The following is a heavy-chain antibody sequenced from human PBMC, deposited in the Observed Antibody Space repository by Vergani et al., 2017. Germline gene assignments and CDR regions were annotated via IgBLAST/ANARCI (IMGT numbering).Heavy chain of an antibody. CDR3: ATSIPAATNWFDP. CDR1: GGSISSSSYY. V-gene: IGHV4-39*01. J-gene: IGHJ5*02. D-gene: IGHD2-2*01. Sequence: QLQLQESGPGLVKPSETLSLTCTVSGGSISSSSYYWGWIRQPPGKGLEWIGSIYYSGSTYYNPSLKSRVTISVDTSKNQFSLKRSSVTAADTAVYYCATSIPAATNWFDPWGQGTLVTVSS. CDR2: IYYSGST.